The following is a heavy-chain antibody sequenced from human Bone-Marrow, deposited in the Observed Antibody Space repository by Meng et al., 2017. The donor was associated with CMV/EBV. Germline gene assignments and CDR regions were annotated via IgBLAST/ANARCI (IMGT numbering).Heavy chain of an antibody. D-gene: IGHD6-6*01. CDR3: ARGRSSSSYYYYYYGMDV. V-gene: IGHV3-13*01. CDR1: GFTFSSYD. CDR2: IGTAGDT. Sequence: GESLKIFCAAPGFTFSSYDMHWVRQATGKGLEWVSAIGTAGDTYYPGSVKGRFTISRENAKNSLYLQMNSLRAGDTAVYYCARGRSSSSYYYYYYGMDVWAQATTVTFSS. J-gene: IGHJ6*02.